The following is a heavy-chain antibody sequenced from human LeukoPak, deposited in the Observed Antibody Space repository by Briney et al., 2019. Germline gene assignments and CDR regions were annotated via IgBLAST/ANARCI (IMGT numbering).Heavy chain of an antibody. CDR1: GYTFTCYY. V-gene: IGHV1-2*02. D-gene: IGHD6-6*01. J-gene: IGHJ4*02. CDR2: INPNSGGT. CDR3: PRGRQAARPFDY. Sequence: ASVKVSCKSSGYTFTCYYMHWVRQAPGQGLEWMGWINPNSGGTNYAQKFQGRVTMTRDTSISTAYMQLTRLRSADPAVYYCPRGRQAARPFDYWGQRTLVTVSS.